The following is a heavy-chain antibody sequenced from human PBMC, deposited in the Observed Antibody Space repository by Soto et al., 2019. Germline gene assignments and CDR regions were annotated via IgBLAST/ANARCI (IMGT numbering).Heavy chain of an antibody. V-gene: IGHV3-23*01. D-gene: IGHD2-2*01. CDR1: GFTFSSYA. J-gene: IGHJ4*02. CDR2: ISGNGGST. CDR3: AKDRGGYCTSTTGYGGGSFDY. Sequence: EVQLLESGGGLVQPGGSLRLSCAASGFTFSSYAMSWVRQAPGKGLEWVSSISGNGGSTNYADSVKGRFTISRDNSKNTLYLQMNSLRAEDTAIYYCAKDRGGYCTSTTGYGGGSFDYWGQGTLVTVSS.